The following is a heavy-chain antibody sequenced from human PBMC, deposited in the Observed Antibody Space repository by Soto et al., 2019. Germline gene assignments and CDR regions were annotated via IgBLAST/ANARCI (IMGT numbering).Heavy chain of an antibody. CDR1: GFTFSSYS. CDR2: ISYDGSDE. D-gene: IGHD3-3*01. V-gene: IGHV3-30-3*01. J-gene: IGHJ5*02. CDR3: ARDRPIFGVVITTPFDP. Sequence: QVQLVESGGGVVQPGRSLRLSCAASGFTFSSYSMHWGRQAPGKGLEGVAVISYDGSDEYYADSVKGRFTISRDNSKNALYLQMNRLGDEDTAVYYCARDRPIFGVVITTPFDPWGQGTLVTVSS.